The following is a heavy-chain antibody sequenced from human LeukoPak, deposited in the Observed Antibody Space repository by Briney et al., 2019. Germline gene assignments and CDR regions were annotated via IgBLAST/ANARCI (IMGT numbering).Heavy chain of an antibody. J-gene: IGHJ4*02. Sequence: KPSETLSPTCTVSGGSISSSSYYWGWIRQPPGKGLEWIGSINYSGSTYYNPSLKSRVTISVDTSKTQFSLKLSSVTAADTAVYYCARLSDYWGQGTLVTVSS. CDR1: GGSISSSSYY. CDR3: ARLSDY. V-gene: IGHV4-39*01. CDR2: INYSGST.